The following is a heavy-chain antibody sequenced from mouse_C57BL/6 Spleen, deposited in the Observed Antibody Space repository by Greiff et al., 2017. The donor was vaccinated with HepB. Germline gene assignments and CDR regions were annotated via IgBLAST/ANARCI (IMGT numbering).Heavy chain of an antibody. J-gene: IGHJ3*01. CDR1: GYTFTSYW. CDR3: TRSTTVVEKAWFAY. D-gene: IGHD1-1*01. V-gene: IGHV1-5*01. CDR2: IYPGNSDT. Sequence: DVQLQESGTVLARPGASVKMSCKTSGYTFTSYWMHWVKQRPGQGLEWIGAIYPGNSDTSYNQKFKGKAKLTAVTSASTAYMELSSLTNEDSAVYYCTRSTTVVEKAWFAYWGQGTLVTVSA.